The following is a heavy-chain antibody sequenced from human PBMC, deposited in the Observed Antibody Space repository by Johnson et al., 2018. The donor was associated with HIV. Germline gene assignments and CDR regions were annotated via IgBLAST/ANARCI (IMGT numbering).Heavy chain of an antibody. CDR3: ARDTGGGEPYDS. D-gene: IGHD2-21*01. J-gene: IGHJ3*02. CDR2: VSYDSSNK. V-gene: IGHV3-30*04. Sequence: QVQLVESGGGVVQPGRSLRLSCTSALSFSGYAMHWVRQAPGKGLEWVAVVSYDSSNKYYADSVKGRFTISRDNSKNTLYLQMNSLRAEDTAVYYCARDTGGGEPYDSWGQGTMVTVSS. CDR1: ALSFSGYA.